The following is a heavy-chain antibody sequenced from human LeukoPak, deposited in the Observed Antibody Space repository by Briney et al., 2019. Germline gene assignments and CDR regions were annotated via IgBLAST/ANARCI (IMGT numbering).Heavy chain of an antibody. CDR1: GFTFSSYW. D-gene: IGHD2-15*01. CDR3: ARSGAPTLDY. J-gene: IGHJ4*02. CDR2: IDSDGSST. Sequence: GGSLRLSCAASGFTFSSYWMHWVRQAPGKGLVWVSRIDSDGSSTIYADSAKGRFTISRDNAKNTLYLQMNSLRAEDTAVYYCARSGAPTLDYWGQGTLVIVFS. V-gene: IGHV3-74*01.